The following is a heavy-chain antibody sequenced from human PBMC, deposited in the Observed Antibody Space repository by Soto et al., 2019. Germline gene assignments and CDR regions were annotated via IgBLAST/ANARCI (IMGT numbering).Heavy chain of an antibody. CDR2: IYPSDSDT. V-gene: IGHV5-51*01. CDR3: ARGGVSTRTFDY. J-gene: IGHJ4*02. Sequence: VESLKISCKGSGYNFAGYWIAWVRQMPGKGLELMGIIYPSDSDTRYRPSFQGQATISADKSISSAYLQWSSLRASDTAMYYCARGGVSTRTFDYWGQGTPVTVSS. D-gene: IGHD3-3*01. CDR1: GYNFAGYW.